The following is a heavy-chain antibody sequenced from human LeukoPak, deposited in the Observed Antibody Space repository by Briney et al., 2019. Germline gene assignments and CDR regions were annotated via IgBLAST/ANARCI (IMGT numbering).Heavy chain of an antibody. CDR2: IYHSGST. D-gene: IGHD3-9*01. CDR1: GGSISSSNW. J-gene: IGHJ4*02. Sequence: SGTLSLTFAVSGGSISSSNWWSWVRQPPGKGLEWIGEIYHSGSTNYNPSLKSRVTISVDKSKNQFSLKLSSVTAADTAVYYCARDYDILTGYFCLGYWGQGTLVTVSS. V-gene: IGHV4-4*02. CDR3: ARDYDILTGYFCLGY.